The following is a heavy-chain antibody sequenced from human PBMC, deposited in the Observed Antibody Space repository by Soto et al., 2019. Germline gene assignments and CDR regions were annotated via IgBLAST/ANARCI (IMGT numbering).Heavy chain of an antibody. CDR3: AYRTGLDY. V-gene: IGHV3-23*01. CDR1: GFTFSNYA. J-gene: IGHJ4*02. CDR2: ITGSSAST. Sequence: QPGGSLRLSCAASGFTFSNYAMTWVRQAPGQGLEWVSTITGSSASTYYADSVKGRFTISRDNSKNTLYLQMNSLRAEDTAVYYCAYRTGLDYWGQGTLVTVSS. D-gene: IGHD1-26*01.